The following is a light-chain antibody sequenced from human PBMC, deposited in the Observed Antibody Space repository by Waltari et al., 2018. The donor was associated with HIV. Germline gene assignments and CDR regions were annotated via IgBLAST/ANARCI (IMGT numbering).Light chain of an antibody. Sequence: QSALTQPASVSGSPGQSITISCTGSRSDVGNYNLVSWYQQHPGKAPKLMIYEGINRPSGVSNRFSGSKSGNTASLTISGLQAEDEADYYCCSYAGSSNWVFGGGTKLTVL. CDR2: EGI. J-gene: IGLJ3*02. CDR3: CSYAGSSNWV. CDR1: RSDVGNYNL. V-gene: IGLV2-23*01.